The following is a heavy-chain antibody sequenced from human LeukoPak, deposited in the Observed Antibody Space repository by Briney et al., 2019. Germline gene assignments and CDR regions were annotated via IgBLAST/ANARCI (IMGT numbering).Heavy chain of an antibody. CDR2: IKQDGREK. V-gene: IGHV3-7*01. D-gene: IGHD3-10*01. CDR1: RFTFSTYW. CDR3: ARDFGGAATDV. J-gene: IGHJ6*04. Sequence: GGSLRLSCAASRFTFSTYWMSWVRQAPGKGLEWVANIKQDGREKYYVDSVKGRFTISRDNAKNSLYLQMNSLRAEDTAVYYCARDFGGAATDVWGKGTTVTVSS.